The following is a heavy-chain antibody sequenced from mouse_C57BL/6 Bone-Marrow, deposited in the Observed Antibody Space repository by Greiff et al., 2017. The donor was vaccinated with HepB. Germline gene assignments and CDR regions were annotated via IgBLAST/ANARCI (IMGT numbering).Heavy chain of an antibody. Sequence: QVQLQQPGAELVRPGSSVKLSCKASGYTFTSYWMHWVKQRPIQGLEWIGNIDPSDSETHYNQKFKDKATLTVDKSSSTAYMQLSSLTSEDSAVYYCSREDYSGSSYACFAYWGQGTLVTVSA. CDR3: SREDYSGSSYACFAY. J-gene: IGHJ3*01. D-gene: IGHD1-1*01. CDR2: IDPSDSET. V-gene: IGHV1-52*01. CDR1: GYTFTSYW.